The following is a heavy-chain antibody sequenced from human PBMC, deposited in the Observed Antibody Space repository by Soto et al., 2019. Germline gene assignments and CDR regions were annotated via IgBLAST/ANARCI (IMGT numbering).Heavy chain of an antibody. Sequence: VASVKVSCKVSGYTLTELSMHWARQAPGKGLEWMGGFDPEDGETIYAQKFQGRVTMTEDTSTDTAYMELSSRRSEDTAVYYCATTIYYDSSGYYSFDYWGQGTLVTVSS. CDR2: FDPEDGET. CDR3: ATTIYYDSSGYYSFDY. D-gene: IGHD3-22*01. CDR1: GYTLTELS. V-gene: IGHV1-24*01. J-gene: IGHJ4*02.